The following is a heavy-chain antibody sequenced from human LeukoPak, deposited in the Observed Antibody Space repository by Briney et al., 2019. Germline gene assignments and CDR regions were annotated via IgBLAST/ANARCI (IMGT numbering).Heavy chain of an antibody. Sequence: GGSLRLSCAASGFTFSSYAMSWVRQAPGKGLEWVSAVSGSGGNTYYADSVKGRFTISRDNSKNTLFLQMNSLRAEDTAVYYCARDRRIVVVPANAFDIWGQGTMVTVSS. D-gene: IGHD2-2*01. CDR2: VSGSGGNT. V-gene: IGHV3-23*01. CDR1: GFTFSSYA. CDR3: ARDRRIVVVPANAFDI. J-gene: IGHJ3*02.